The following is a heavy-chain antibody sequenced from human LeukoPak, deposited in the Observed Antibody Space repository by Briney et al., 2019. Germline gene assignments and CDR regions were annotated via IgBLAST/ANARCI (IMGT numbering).Heavy chain of an antibody. Sequence: GGSLRPSCAASGFTFTYAWMSWVRQAPGKGLEWVGRIKSKTDGGTTEYAAPVKGRFTISRDDSKNTLYLRMNSLKTEDTAVYYCTTGGGAYSSDWGQGTLVTVSS. CDR3: TTGGGAYSSD. J-gene: IGHJ4*02. V-gene: IGHV3-15*01. D-gene: IGHD6-19*01. CDR1: GFTFTYAW. CDR2: IKSKTDGGTT.